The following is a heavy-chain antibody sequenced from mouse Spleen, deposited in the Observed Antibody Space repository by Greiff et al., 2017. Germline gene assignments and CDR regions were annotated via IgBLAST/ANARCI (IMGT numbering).Heavy chain of an antibody. CDR2: IDPENGDT. CDR1: GFNIKDYY. J-gene: IGHJ2*01. CDR3: NYYGPGWFDY. D-gene: IGHD1-2*01. Sequence: EVQLQQSGAELVRSGASVKLSCTASGFNIKDYYMHWVKQRPEQGLEWIGWIDPENGDTEYAPKFQGKATMTADTSSNTAYLQLSSLTSEDTAVYYCNYYGPGWFDYWGQGTTLTVSS. V-gene: IGHV14-4*02.